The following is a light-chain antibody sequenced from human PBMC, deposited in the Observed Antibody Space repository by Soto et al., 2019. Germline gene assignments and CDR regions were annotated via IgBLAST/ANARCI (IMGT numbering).Light chain of an antibody. Sequence: QSVLTQPASVSGSPGQSSTISCTGTSXDVGGYNYVSWYQQHPGKAPKLMIYEVSNRPSGVSNRFSGSKSGNTASLTISGLQAEDEADYYCSSYTSSSTLVVFGTGTKVTVL. CDR1: SXDVGGYNY. J-gene: IGLJ1*01. CDR2: EVS. CDR3: SSYTSSSTLVV. V-gene: IGLV2-14*01.